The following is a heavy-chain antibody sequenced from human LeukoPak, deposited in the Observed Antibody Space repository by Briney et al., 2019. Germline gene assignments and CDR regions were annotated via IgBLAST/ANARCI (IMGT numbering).Heavy chain of an antibody. CDR1: GYSISSGYY. CDR3: ARDLVAVAGGDC. V-gene: IGHV4-38-2*02. J-gene: IGHJ4*02. Sequence: SETLSLTCTVSGYSISSGYYWGWIRQPPGKGLEWIGSIYHSGSTYYNPSLKSRVTISVDTFKNQFSLKLSSVTAADTAVYYCARDLVAVAGGDCWGQGTLVTVSS. D-gene: IGHD6-19*01. CDR2: IYHSGST.